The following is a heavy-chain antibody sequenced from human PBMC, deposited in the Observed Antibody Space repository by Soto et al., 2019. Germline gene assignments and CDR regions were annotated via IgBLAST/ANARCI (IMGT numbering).Heavy chain of an antibody. Sequence: SVKVSCRASGYTFTIYAISWVRQAPGQGLEWTGGIIPIFGTANYAQKFQGRVTISADESRSANYMDLSSLTSVDTAMYYCAAVEVSGSGNFYFDHYYDMDVWGLGTSVTVSS. CDR3: AAVEVSGSGNFYFDHYYDMDV. V-gene: IGHV1-69*13. J-gene: IGHJ6*02. CDR1: GYTFTIYA. D-gene: IGHD3-10*01. CDR2: IIPIFGTA.